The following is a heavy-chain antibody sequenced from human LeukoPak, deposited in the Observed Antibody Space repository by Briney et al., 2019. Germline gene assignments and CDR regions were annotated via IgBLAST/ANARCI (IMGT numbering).Heavy chain of an antibody. D-gene: IGHD6-13*01. J-gene: IGHJ4*02. CDR2: IIPILGIA. V-gene: IGHV1-69*04. Sequence: ASVKVSCKASGGTFSSYAISWVRQAPGQGLEWMGRIIPILGIANYAQKFQGRVTVTADKSTSTAYMELSSLRSEDTAVYYCAREPSIAAAGLDYWGQGTLVTVSS. CDR1: GGTFSSYA. CDR3: AREPSIAAAGLDY.